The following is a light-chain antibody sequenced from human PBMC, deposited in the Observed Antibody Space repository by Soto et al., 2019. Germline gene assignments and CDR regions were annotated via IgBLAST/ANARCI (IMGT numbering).Light chain of an antibody. Sequence: VLPQSPATLSLSPGERATLSCRASQSVSSDLAWYQQKPGQAPRLLIYDASNRATGIPARFSGSGPGTDFTLTISSLEAEDFAVYYCQQRSNWPPITFGQGTRLEIK. CDR1: QSVSSD. CDR2: DAS. V-gene: IGKV3-11*01. J-gene: IGKJ5*01. CDR3: QQRSNWPPIT.